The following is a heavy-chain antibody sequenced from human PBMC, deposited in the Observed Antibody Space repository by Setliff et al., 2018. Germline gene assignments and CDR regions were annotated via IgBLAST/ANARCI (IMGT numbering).Heavy chain of an antibody. D-gene: IGHD3-22*01. CDR3: ARGHNYDTYGIDV. J-gene: IGHJ6*02. CDR1: GGSISGRY. Sequence: SETLSLTCSVSGGSISGRYWSWIRQPPGKGLEWIVSIYSGTTDYNPSLKSRVTISIDTSKNQFFLNLSSVTAADTAVYYCARGHNYDTYGIDVWPKGPRSPSP. CDR2: IYSGTT. V-gene: IGHV4-59*11.